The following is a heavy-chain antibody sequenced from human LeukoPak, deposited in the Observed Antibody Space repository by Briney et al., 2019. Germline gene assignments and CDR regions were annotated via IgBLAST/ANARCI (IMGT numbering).Heavy chain of an antibody. CDR2: IYPGDSDV. V-gene: IGHV5-51*01. CDR1: GFKFTNYW. CDR3: ARQIASGTYYFDY. D-gene: IGHD1-26*01. J-gene: IGHJ4*02. Sequence: GESLKISCKASGFKFTNYWIGWVRQTPGKGLEWMGIIYPGDSDVRYSPSFQGQVTISADKSISTAYLQWSSLKASDTAMYYCARQIASGTYYFDYWGQGTLVTVSS.